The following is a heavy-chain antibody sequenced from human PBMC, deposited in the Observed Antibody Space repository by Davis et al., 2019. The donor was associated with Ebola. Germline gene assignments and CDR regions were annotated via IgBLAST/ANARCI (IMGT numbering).Heavy chain of an antibody. Sequence: SETLSLTCAVYGGSFSGYYWSWIRQPPGKGLEWIGYIYYSGSTYYNPSLKSRVTISVDTSKNQFSLKLSSVTAADTAVYYCASTGITIFGAWLWFDPWGQGTLVTVSS. V-gene: IGHV4-30-4*08. CDR3: ASTGITIFGAWLWFDP. D-gene: IGHD3-3*01. J-gene: IGHJ5*02. CDR2: IYYSGST. CDR1: GGSFSGYY.